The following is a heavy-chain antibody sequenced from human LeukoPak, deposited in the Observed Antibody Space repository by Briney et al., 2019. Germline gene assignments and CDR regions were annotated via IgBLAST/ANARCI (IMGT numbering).Heavy chain of an antibody. J-gene: IGHJ4*02. V-gene: IGHV3-7*01. CDR2: IKQDGSQR. Sequence: GGPLRLSCTASGFTFSDYWMTLVRQAPGKGPEWVANIKQDGSQRYYVDSVRGRFTISRDNAKNSLFLQMNGLRAEDTAVYYCARRGGSSSRRSPIDYWGQGTLVTVSS. D-gene: IGHD6-6*01. CDR1: GFTFSDYW. CDR3: ARRGGSSSRRSPIDY.